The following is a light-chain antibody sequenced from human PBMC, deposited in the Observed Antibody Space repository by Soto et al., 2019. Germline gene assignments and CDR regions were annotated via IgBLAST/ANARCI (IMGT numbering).Light chain of an antibody. V-gene: IGKV3-20*01. CDR2: DAS. CDR3: QQYGSSPRYT. Sequence: EIVLTQSPGTLSLSPGERATLSCRASQSVSSTSLAWYQQKPGQAPRLLIYDASSRATGIPDRFSGSGSGTDFALTISRLEPEDFGVYYCQQYGSSPRYTFGQGTKLEIK. J-gene: IGKJ2*01. CDR1: QSVSSTS.